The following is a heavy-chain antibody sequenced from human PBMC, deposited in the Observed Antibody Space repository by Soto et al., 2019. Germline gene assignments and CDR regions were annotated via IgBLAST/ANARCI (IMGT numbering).Heavy chain of an antibody. V-gene: IGHV3-48*03. Sequence: PGGSLRLSCAASGFTFSSYEMNWVRQAPGKGLEWVSYISSSGSTIYYADSVKGRFTISRDNAKNSLYLQMNSLRAEDTAVYYCAREEDTAMLDWGQGTLVTVSS. J-gene: IGHJ4*02. D-gene: IGHD5-18*01. CDR3: AREEDTAMLD. CDR1: GFTFSSYE. CDR2: ISSSGSTI.